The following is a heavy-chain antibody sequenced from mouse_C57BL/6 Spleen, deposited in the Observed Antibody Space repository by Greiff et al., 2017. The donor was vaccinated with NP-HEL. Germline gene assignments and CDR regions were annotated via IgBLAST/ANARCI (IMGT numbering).Heavy chain of an antibody. Sequence: EVQVVESGGGLVKPGGSLKLSCAASGFTFSSYAMSWVRQTPEKRLEWVATISDGGSYTYYPDNVKVRFTISRDNAKNNLYLQLNHLKSEDTAMYYYARVRDYGSSYVGYFDVWGTGTTVTVSS. CDR3: ARVRDYGSSYVGYFDV. D-gene: IGHD1-1*01. V-gene: IGHV5-4*01. J-gene: IGHJ1*03. CDR1: GFTFSSYA. CDR2: ISDGGSYT.